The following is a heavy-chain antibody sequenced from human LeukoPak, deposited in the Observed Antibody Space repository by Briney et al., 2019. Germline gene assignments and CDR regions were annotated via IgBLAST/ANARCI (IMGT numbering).Heavy chain of an antibody. CDR2: ISYDGSNK. CDR3: AREGGSGGSYFHYYYYMEV. J-gene: IGHJ6*03. V-gene: IGHV3-30*03. Sequence: GWSLTLSFPSSGFTFSTYLMHSVRQAPCKGLEWVAVISYDGSNKYYADSVKGRFTISRDNSKNTLYLQMNSLRAEDTAVYYCAREGGSGGSYFHYYYYMEVWGKGKTVSVSS. D-gene: IGHD3-10*01. CDR1: GFTFSTYL.